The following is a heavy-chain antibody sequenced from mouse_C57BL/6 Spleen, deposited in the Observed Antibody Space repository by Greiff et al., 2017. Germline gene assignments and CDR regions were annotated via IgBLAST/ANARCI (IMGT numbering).Heavy chain of an antibody. CDR3: ARSYSNYGGYFDV. CDR1: GYTFTSYW. CDR2: LYPGSGSP. V-gene: IGHV1-55*01. J-gene: IGHJ1*03. D-gene: IGHD2-5*01. Sequence: QVQLQQPGAELVKPGASVKMSCKASGYTFTSYWLTWVKQRPGQGLEWIGDLYPGSGSPNYNEKFQSKATLTVDTSSSTAYMQLSSLTSEDSAVYYCARSYSNYGGYFDVWGTGTTVTVSS.